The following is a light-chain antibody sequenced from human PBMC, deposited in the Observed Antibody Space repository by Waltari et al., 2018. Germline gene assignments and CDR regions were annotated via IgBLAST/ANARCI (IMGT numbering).Light chain of an antibody. J-gene: IGKJ1*01. Sequence: DIQMTQSPSTLSASVGDRVTITCRASQGVSNWLAWYQQKPGKAPKVLIYEASTLESGVPSRFSGSGSGTEFTLTISSLQPDDFATYYCQQYNDYGTWTFGQGTKVEIK. V-gene: IGKV1-5*03. CDR1: QGVSNW. CDR2: EAS. CDR3: QQYNDYGTWT.